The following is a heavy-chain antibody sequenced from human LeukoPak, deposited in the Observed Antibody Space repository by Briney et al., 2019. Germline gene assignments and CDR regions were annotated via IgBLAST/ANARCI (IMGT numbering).Heavy chain of an antibody. Sequence: SETLSLTCTVSGGSISSYYWNWIRQPPGKGLEWIGYIYYSGSTNYNPSLKSRVTISVDTSKDQFSLKLSSVTAADTAVYYCARGADSSGYYSIFYFDYWGQGTLVTVSS. J-gene: IGHJ4*02. D-gene: IGHD3-22*01. CDR1: GGSISSYY. CDR2: IYYSGST. V-gene: IGHV4-59*01. CDR3: ARGADSSGYYSIFYFDY.